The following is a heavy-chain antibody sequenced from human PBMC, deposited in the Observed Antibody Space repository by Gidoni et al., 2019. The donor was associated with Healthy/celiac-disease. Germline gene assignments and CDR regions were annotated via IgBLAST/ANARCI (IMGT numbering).Heavy chain of an antibody. D-gene: IGHD3-10*01. V-gene: IGHV1-69*01. Sequence: QVQLVQSGAEVKKPGSSVKVSCKASGGTFSSYAISWVRQAPGQGLEWMGGIIPIFGTANYAQKFQGRVTITADESTSTAYMELSSLRSEDTAVYYCATIRGSGKNWAYYYYGMDVWGQGTTVTVSS. J-gene: IGHJ6*02. CDR1: GGTFSSYA. CDR3: ATIRGSGKNWAYYYYGMDV. CDR2: IIPIFGTA.